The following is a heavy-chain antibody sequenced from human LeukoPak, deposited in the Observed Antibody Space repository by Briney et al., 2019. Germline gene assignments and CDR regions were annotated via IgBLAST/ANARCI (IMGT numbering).Heavy chain of an antibody. J-gene: IGHJ5*02. Sequence: SETLSLTCAVYGGSFSGYYWSWIRQPPGKGLEWIGEINHSGSTNYNPSLESRVTISVDTSKNQFSLKLSSVTAADTAVYYCARGRLRHNWFDPWGQGTLVTVSS. CDR2: INHSGST. CDR1: GGSFSGYY. V-gene: IGHV4-34*01. CDR3: ARGRLRHNWFDP.